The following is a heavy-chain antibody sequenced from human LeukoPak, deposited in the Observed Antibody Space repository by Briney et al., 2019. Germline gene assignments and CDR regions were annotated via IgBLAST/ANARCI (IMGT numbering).Heavy chain of an antibody. Sequence: PGGSLRLSCAASGFTFEEHGMSWVRHAPGKVLECVSGINWNGGSTGYGESAKGRFTISRDNAKNSLYLQMNSLRAEDTALYYCAGGDSSGWYFDYWGQGILVTVSP. CDR3: AGGDSSGWYFDY. D-gene: IGHD6-19*01. CDR2: INWNGGST. J-gene: IGHJ4*02. CDR1: GFTFEEHG. V-gene: IGHV3-20*04.